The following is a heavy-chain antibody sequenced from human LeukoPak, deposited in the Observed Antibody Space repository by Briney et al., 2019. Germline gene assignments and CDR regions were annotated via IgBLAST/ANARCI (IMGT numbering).Heavy chain of an antibody. CDR1: GYTFTGYY. CDR3: ARDWGDGYNWIDH. V-gene: IGHV1-2*02. CDR2: INPNSGGT. J-gene: IGHJ5*02. D-gene: IGHD3-10*01. Sequence: ASVKVSCKASGYTFTGYYMHWVRQAPGQGLEWMGWINPNSGGTNYAQKFQGRATMTRDTSISTAYMELSRLRSDDTAVYYCARDWGDGYNWIDHWGQGTLVTVSS.